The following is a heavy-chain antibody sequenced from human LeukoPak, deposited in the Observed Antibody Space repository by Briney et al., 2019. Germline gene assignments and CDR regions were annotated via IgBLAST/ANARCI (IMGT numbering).Heavy chain of an antibody. Sequence: GGSLRLSCAASGFTLSSYAMHWVRQAPGKGLEWVAVISYDGSNKYYADSVKGRFTISRDNSKNTLYLQMNSLRAEDTAVYYCARDLDSYGSFDYWGQGTLVTVSS. J-gene: IGHJ4*02. CDR1: GFTLSSYA. CDR3: ARDLDSYGSFDY. CDR2: ISYDGSNK. D-gene: IGHD5-18*01. V-gene: IGHV3-30-3*01.